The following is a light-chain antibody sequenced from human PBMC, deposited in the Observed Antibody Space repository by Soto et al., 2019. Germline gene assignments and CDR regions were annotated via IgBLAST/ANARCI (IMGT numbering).Light chain of an antibody. CDR3: HQYGTAPLT. J-gene: IGKJ3*01. CDR1: QGVSTSY. V-gene: IGKV3-20*01. CDR2: GAS. Sequence: EIVLTQSPGTLSLSPGERATLSCRASQGVSTSYLAWYQQKPGQTPRLLIYGASSRASGIPDRFSGSGSGTDFTLTINRLEPEDFAVYYCHQYGTAPLTFGPGTKVDIK.